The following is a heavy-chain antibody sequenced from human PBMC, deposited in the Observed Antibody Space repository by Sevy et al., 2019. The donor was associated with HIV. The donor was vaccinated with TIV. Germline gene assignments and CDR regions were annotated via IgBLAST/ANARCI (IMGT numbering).Heavy chain of an antibody. J-gene: IGHJ4*02. CDR1: GFTFSSYW. CDR2: IKQDGSEK. V-gene: IGHV3-7*03. CDR3: AREPGIAAAGTSVDFDY. D-gene: IGHD6-13*01. Sequence: GGSLRLSCAASGFTFSSYWMSWVRQAPGKGLEWVANIKQDGSEKYYVDSVKGRFTISRANAKNSLYLQMNSLRAEDTAVYYCAREPGIAAAGTSVDFDYWGQGTLVTVSS.